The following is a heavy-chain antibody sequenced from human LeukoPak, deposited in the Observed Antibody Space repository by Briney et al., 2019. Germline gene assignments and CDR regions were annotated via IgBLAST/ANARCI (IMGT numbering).Heavy chain of an antibody. J-gene: IGHJ5*02. CDR2: IIPIFGTA. Sequence: SVKVSCKASGGTFSSYAISWVRQAPGQGLEWMGGIIPIFGTANYAQKFQGRVTITTDESTSTAYMEPSSLRSEDTAVYYCARDNYAGANWFDPWGQGTLVTVSS. D-gene: IGHD1-7*01. CDR3: ARDNYAGANWFDP. V-gene: IGHV1-69*05. CDR1: GGTFSSYA.